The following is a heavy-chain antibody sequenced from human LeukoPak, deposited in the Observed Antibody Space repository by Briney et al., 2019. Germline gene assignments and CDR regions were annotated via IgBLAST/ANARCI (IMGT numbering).Heavy chain of an antibody. CDR2: IYWNDDK. V-gene: IGHV2-5*01. Sequence: SGPTLVNPTQTLTLTCTFSGFSLSTSGVGVGWIRQPPGKALEWLALIYWNDDKRYSPSLKSRLTITKDTSKNQVVLTMTNMDPVDTATYYCAHLVRSLWFGELRTFDYWGQGTLVTVSS. CDR3: AHLVRSLWFGELRTFDY. D-gene: IGHD3-10*01. J-gene: IGHJ4*02. CDR1: GFSLSTSGVG.